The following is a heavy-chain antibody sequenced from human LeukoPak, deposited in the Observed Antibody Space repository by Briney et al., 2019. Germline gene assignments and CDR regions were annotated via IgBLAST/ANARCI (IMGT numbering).Heavy chain of an antibody. J-gene: IGHJ4*02. CDR2: IYYSGST. Sequence: SETLSLTCTVSGGSISSYYWSWIRQPPGKGLEWIGYIYYSGSTNYNPSLKSRVTISVDTSKNQFSLKLSSVTAADTAVYYCAVHVEMETFDYWGQGTLVTVSS. V-gene: IGHV4-59*01. CDR3: AVHVEMETFDY. CDR1: GGSISSYY. D-gene: IGHD5-24*01.